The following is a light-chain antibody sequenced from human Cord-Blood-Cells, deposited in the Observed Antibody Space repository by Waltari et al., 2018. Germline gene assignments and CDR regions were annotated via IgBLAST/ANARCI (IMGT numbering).Light chain of an antibody. CDR3: SSYAGSNNFV. V-gene: IGLV2-8*01. J-gene: IGLJ1*01. Sequence: QSALTQPPSASGSPGQSVTLSCTGTSSDVVGYNYVSWYKQHPGKAPKLMIYEVSKRPSGVPDRFSGSKSGNTASLTVSGLQAEDEADYYCSSYAGSNNFVFGTGTKVTVL. CDR2: EVS. CDR1: SSDVVGYNY.